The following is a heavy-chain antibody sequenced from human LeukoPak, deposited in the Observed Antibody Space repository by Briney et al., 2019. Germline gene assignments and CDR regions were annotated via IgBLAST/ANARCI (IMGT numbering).Heavy chain of an antibody. CDR3: ARGHSGYDYVFGPQVDTAIANWFDP. V-gene: IGHV3-30*04. Sequence: GGSLRLSCAASGFTFSSYAMHWVRQAPGKGLEWVAVVSYDGSNKYYADSVKGRFTISRDNSKNTLYLQMNSLRAEDTAVYYCARGHSGYDYVFGPQVDTAIANWFDPWGQGTLVTVSS. CDR2: VSYDGSNK. J-gene: IGHJ5*02. CDR1: GFTFSSYA. D-gene: IGHD5-12*01.